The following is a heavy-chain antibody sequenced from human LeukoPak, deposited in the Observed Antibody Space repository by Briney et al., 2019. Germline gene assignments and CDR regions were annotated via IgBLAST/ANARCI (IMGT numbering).Heavy chain of an antibody. J-gene: IGHJ6*03. CDR1: GFNVSSNY. V-gene: IGHV3-53*01. D-gene: IGHD5-18*01. CDR3: ARAGGGYRYGYYYHFYMDV. Sequence: GGSLRLSCAASGFNVSSNYVSWVRQAPGKGLEWVSLLYSGGSAFHADSVKGRFTISRDNSKNTLYLQLNSLRAEDTAVNYCARAGGGYRYGYYYHFYMDVWGKGTTVTVSS. CDR2: LYSGGSA.